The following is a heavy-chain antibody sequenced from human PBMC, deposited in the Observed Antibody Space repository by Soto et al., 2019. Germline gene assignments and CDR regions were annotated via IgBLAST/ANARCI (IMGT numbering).Heavy chain of an antibody. D-gene: IGHD6-13*01. V-gene: IGHV4-59*01. CDR3: AKGSGYSSGWFYF. CDR2: IYYSGST. Sequence: SETLSLTCTVSGGSISSYYWSWIRQPPGKGLEWIGYIYYSGSTNYNPSLKGRFTISRDNSKNTLYLQMNSLRAEDTAVYYCAKGSGYSSGWFYFWGQGTLVTVSS. CDR1: GGSISSYY. J-gene: IGHJ4*02.